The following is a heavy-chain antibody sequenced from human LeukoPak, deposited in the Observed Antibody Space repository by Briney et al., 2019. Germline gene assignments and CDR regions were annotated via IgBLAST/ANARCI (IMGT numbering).Heavy chain of an antibody. V-gene: IGHV3-30*03. CDR2: ISYDGSNK. CDR3: ARVSSRMSWSTSCFDY. CDR1: GFTFSSYG. J-gene: IGHJ4*02. D-gene: IGHD2-2*01. Sequence: PGGSLRLSCAASGFTFSSYGMHWVRQAPGKGLEWVAVISYDGSNKYYADSVKGRFTISRDNSKNTLYLQMNSLRAEDTAVYYCARVSSRMSWSTSCFDYWGQGTLVTVSS.